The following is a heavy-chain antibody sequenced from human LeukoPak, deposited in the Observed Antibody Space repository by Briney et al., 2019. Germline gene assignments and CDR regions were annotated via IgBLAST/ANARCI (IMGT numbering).Heavy chain of an antibody. CDR3: ARGNYYDSSGYYYATAVDAFDI. Sequence: PSQTLSLTCTVSGGSISSGNYYWSWIRQPAGRGLEWIGRIYPSGYTNYNPSLKSRVTISVDTSKNHFSLKLSSVTAADTAVYYCARGNYYDSSGYYYATAVDAFDIWGQGTMVTVSS. CDR1: GGSISSGNYY. J-gene: IGHJ3*02. CDR2: IYPSGYT. V-gene: IGHV4-61*02. D-gene: IGHD3-22*01.